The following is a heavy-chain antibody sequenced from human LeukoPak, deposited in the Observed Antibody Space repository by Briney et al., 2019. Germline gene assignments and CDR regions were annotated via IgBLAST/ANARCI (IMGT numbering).Heavy chain of an antibody. CDR1: GGSISGDH. CDR2: VYSSGNT. J-gene: IGHJ3*02. Sequence: SEPLSLTCTVSGGSISGDHWNWIRQPPGKGLEWIGYVYSSGNTNYNPSLKSRVTISVDTSKNQFSLKLSSVTAADTAVYYCARRNDFGIWGQGTMVTVSS. V-gene: IGHV4-59*08. CDR3: ARRNDFGI.